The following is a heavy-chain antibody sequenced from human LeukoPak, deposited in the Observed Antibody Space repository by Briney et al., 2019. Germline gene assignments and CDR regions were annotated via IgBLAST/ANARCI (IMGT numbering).Heavy chain of an antibody. Sequence: SETLSLTCNVSGGSISSSSYYWRWIRQPPAPGLEWIGSIYYSGSTYYNPSLKSRVTISVDTSKNQLSLKLSSMTAADTAVYYCARGFRGASFDYWGQGTLVTVSS. D-gene: IGHD1-26*01. J-gene: IGHJ4*02. CDR1: GGSISSSSYY. CDR2: IYYSGST. V-gene: IGHV4-39*07. CDR3: ARGFRGASFDY.